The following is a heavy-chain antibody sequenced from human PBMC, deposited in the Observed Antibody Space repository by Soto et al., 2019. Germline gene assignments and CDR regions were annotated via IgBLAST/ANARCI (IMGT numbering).Heavy chain of an antibody. Sequence: SETLSLTCTVSGGSISSYYWSWIRQPPGKGLEWIGYIYYSGSTNYNPSLKSRVTISVDTSKNQFSLKLSSVTAVDTAVYYCAREGITMVRGVYYYYGMDVWGQGTTVTVSS. CDR3: AREGITMVRGVYYYYGMDV. D-gene: IGHD3-10*01. CDR2: IYYSGST. J-gene: IGHJ6*02. CDR1: GGSISSYY. V-gene: IGHV4-59*01.